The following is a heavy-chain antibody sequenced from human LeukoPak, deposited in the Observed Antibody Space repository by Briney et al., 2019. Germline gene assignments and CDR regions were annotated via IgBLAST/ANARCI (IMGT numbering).Heavy chain of an antibody. Sequence: SQTLSLTCTVSGGSISSGGYYWSWIRQHPGKGLEWIGYIYYSGSTYYNPSLKSRVTISVDTSKNQFSLKLSSVTAADTAVYYCARGTVPAAIEGSWFDPWGQGTLVTVSS. CDR1: GGSISSGGYY. CDR3: ARGTVPAAIEGSWFDP. J-gene: IGHJ5*02. CDR2: IYYSGST. V-gene: IGHV4-31*03. D-gene: IGHD2-2*02.